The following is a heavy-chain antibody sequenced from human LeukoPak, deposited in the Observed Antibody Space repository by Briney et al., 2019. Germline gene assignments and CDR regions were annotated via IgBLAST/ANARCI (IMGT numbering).Heavy chain of an antibody. D-gene: IGHD3-9*01. Sequence: GGSLRLSCAASGFTVSSNYMSWVRQAPGKGLEWVSVIYSGGSTYYADSVKGRFTISRDNSKNTLYPQMNSLRAEDTAVYYCARDPLTLYDYYMDVWGKGTTVTVSS. V-gene: IGHV3-66*01. CDR1: GFTVSSNY. J-gene: IGHJ6*03. CDR3: ARDPLTLYDYYMDV. CDR2: IYSGGST.